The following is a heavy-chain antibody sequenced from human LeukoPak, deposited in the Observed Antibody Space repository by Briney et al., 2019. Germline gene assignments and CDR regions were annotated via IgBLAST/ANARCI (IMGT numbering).Heavy chain of an antibody. V-gene: IGHV1-18*01. J-gene: IGHJ5*02. CDR1: GYTFTSYG. CDR2: ISAYNGNT. D-gene: IGHD2-8*01. Sequence: GASVKVSCKASGYTFTSYGISWVRQAPGQGLEWMGWISAYNGNTNYAQKLQVRVTMTTDTSTSTAYMELRSLRSDDTAVYYCARDVEDIVLMERLGNWFDPWGQGTLVTVSS. CDR3: ARDVEDIVLMERLGNWFDP.